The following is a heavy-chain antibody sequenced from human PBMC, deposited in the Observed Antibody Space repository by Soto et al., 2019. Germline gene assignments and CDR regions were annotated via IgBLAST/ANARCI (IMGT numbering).Heavy chain of an antibody. V-gene: IGHV3-15*01. J-gene: IGHJ6*03. D-gene: IGHD2-2*01. CDR1: GFTFSNAW. CDR3: TTEMWDIVVVPAAMGARGRYYYYYYMDV. Sequence: GGSLRLSCAASGFTFSNAWMSWVRQAPGKGLEWVGRIKSKTDGGTTDYAAPVKGRFTISRDDSKNTLYLQMNSLKTEDTAVYYCTTEMWDIVVVPAAMGARGRYYYYYYMDVWGKGTTVTVSS. CDR2: IKSKTDGGTT.